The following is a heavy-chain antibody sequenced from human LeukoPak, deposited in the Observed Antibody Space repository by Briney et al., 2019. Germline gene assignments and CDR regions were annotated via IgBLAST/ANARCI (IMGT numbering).Heavy chain of an antibody. CDR3: ATRKLGNDY. CDR2: INPNSGDT. J-gene: IGHJ4*02. D-gene: IGHD7-27*01. Sequence: ASVKVSCKASGYTFTGYYMHWVRQAPGQGLEWMGWINPNSGDTNYAQKLQGRVTMTRDTSSSTAYMDLSRLRSDDTAVYYCATRKLGNDYWGQGTLVTVSS. V-gene: IGHV1-2*02. CDR1: GYTFTGYY.